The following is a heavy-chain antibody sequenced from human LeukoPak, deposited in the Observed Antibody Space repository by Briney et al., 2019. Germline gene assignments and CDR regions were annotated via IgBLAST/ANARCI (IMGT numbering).Heavy chain of an antibody. CDR3: AGTRDYYDSSGYGSEYFQH. CDR2: TYYSGST. V-gene: IGHV4-39*07. CDR1: GGSISSSSYY. Sequence: PSETLSLTCTVSGGSISSSSYYWGWIRQPPGKGLEWIGSTYYSGSTYYNPSLKSRVTISVDTSKNQFSLKLSSVTAADTAVYYCAGTRDYYDSSGYGSEYFQHWGQGTLVTVSS. D-gene: IGHD3-22*01. J-gene: IGHJ1*01.